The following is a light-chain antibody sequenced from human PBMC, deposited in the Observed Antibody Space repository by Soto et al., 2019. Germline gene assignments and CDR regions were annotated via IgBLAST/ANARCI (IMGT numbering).Light chain of an antibody. CDR1: QSVSTN. CDR2: GAS. J-gene: IGKJ1*01. CDR3: QQYNTWLT. V-gene: IGKV3-15*01. Sequence: IVMTQPPATLSVSPGESVILSYRARQSVSTNLAWYQQKPGQAPRLLISGASTKATGNPARFSGSGSGTEFTLTISRLHSEDFVVYCCQQYNTWLTFGQGTKVEI.